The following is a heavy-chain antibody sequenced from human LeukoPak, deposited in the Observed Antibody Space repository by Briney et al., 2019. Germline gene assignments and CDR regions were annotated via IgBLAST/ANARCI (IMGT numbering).Heavy chain of an antibody. D-gene: IGHD4-17*01. V-gene: IGHV3-30-3*02. J-gene: IGHJ3*02. Sequence: GGSLRLSCAASGFTFSSYAMHWVRQAPGKGLEWVAVISYDGSNKYYADSVKGRFTISRDNSKNTLYLQMNSLRAEDTAVYYCAKPATVPNSFDAFDIWGQGTMVTVSS. CDR1: GFTFSSYA. CDR3: AKPATVPNSFDAFDI. CDR2: ISYDGSNK.